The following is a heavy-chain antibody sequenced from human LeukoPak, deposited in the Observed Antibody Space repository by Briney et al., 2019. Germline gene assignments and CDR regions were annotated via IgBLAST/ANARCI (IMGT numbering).Heavy chain of an antibody. V-gene: IGHV4-59*01. CDR1: GFTFSDYY. J-gene: IGHJ3*01. CDR2: IFSSGST. CDR3: ARWPMTNLAFDV. Sequence: GSLRLSCAASGFTFSDYYMSWIRQPPGKGLEWIGYIFSSGSTIYNPSLKSRLTISVDTSKNQFSLKLSSVTAADTAVYFCARWPMTNLAFDVWGQGTMVTVSS. D-gene: IGHD3-22*01.